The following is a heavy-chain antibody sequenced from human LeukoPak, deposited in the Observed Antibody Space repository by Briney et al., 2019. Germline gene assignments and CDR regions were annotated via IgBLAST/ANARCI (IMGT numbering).Heavy chain of an antibody. CDR3: AKGGDFWSGYYTWGDY. Sequence: GRSLRLSCAASGFTFSSYGMHWVRQAPGKGLEWVAVISYDGSNKYYADSVKGRFTISRDNSKNTLYLQMNSLRAEDTAVYYCAKGGDFWSGYYTWGDYWGQGTLVTVSS. CDR2: ISYDGSNK. D-gene: IGHD3-3*01. CDR1: GFTFSSYG. J-gene: IGHJ4*02. V-gene: IGHV3-30*18.